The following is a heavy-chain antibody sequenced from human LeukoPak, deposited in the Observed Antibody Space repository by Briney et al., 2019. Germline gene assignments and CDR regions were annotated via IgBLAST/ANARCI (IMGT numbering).Heavy chain of an antibody. D-gene: IGHD3-3*01. CDR3: AKDPGVQFLEPAF. V-gene: IGHV3-33*06. Sequence: PGRSLRLSCAASGFTFSSYGMHWVRQAPGQGLEWVAAIWFDGSVKHYSDAVKGRFTISRDNSLNTLYLQMNSLRVEDTAIYYCAKDPGVQFLEPAFWGQGTLVTVSS. CDR2: IWFDGSVK. CDR1: GFTFSSYG. J-gene: IGHJ4*02.